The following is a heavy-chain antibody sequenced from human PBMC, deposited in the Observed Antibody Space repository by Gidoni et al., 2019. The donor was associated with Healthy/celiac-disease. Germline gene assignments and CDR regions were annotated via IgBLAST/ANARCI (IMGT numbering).Heavy chain of an antibody. CDR3: AKENSWAAAGSYGMDV. D-gene: IGHD6-13*01. CDR2: ISWNSGSI. Sequence: EVQLVESGGGLVQPGRSLRLSCAASGFTFADYAMHWVRQAPGTGLEWVSGISWNSGSIGYADSVKGRFTISRDNAKNSLYLQMNSLRAEDTALYYCAKENSWAAAGSYGMDVWGQGTTVTVSS. CDR1: GFTFADYA. J-gene: IGHJ6*02. V-gene: IGHV3-9*01.